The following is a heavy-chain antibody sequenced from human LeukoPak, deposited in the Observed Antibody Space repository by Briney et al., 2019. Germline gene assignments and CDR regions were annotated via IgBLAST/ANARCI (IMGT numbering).Heavy chain of an antibody. D-gene: IGHD2/OR15-2a*01. CDR2: ISTYNGDT. CDR1: GYIFTHYA. V-gene: IGHV1-18*01. Sequence: GASVTVSCKTSGYIFTHYALIWVRQAPGQGLEWVGWISTYNGDTKYSPKFEDRVTMTTDTSTTTASLDVKSLRSDDTPLYCCARKYYNYGGFPEYYFDFWGQGTLVTVSS. J-gene: IGHJ4*02. CDR3: ARKYYNYGGFPEYYFDF.